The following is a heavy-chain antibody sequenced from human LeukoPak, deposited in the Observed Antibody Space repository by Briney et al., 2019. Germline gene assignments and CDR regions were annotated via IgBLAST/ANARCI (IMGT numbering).Heavy chain of an antibody. D-gene: IGHD2-21*01. V-gene: IGHV3-30-3*01. CDR3: ARDTFVGYMDV. Sequence: PGGSLRLSCAASGFTFSSYAMHWVRQAPGKGLEWVAVISYDGSNKYYADSVKGRFTISRDNAKNSLYLQMNSLRAEDTAVYYCARDTFVGYMDVWGKGTTVTVSS. CDR2: ISYDGSNK. CDR1: GFTFSSYA. J-gene: IGHJ6*03.